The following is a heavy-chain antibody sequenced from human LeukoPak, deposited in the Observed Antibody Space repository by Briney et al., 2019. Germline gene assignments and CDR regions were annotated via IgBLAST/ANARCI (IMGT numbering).Heavy chain of an antibody. Sequence: ASVKVSCKASGYTSTGYYMHWVRQAPGQGLEWMGWINPNSGGTNYAQKFQGRVTMTRDTSISTAYMELSRLRSDDTAVYYCARDQEAYYYDSSGYYAGDYWGQGTLVTVSS. J-gene: IGHJ4*02. CDR3: ARDQEAYYYDSSGYYAGDY. V-gene: IGHV1-2*02. D-gene: IGHD3-22*01. CDR2: INPNSGGT. CDR1: GYTSTGYY.